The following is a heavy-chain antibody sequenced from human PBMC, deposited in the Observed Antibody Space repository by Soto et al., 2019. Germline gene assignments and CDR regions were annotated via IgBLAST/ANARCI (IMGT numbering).Heavy chain of an antibody. CDR3: ARVSGDEYYFDY. V-gene: IGHV4-59*01. Sequence: SETLSLTCTVSGGSISSYYWSWIRQPPGKGLEWIGYIYYSGSTNYNPSLKSRVTISVDTSKNQFSLKLSSVTAADTAVYYCARVSGDEYYFDYWGQGTLVTVSS. CDR2: IYYSGST. J-gene: IGHJ4*02. D-gene: IGHD2-15*01. CDR1: GGSISSYY.